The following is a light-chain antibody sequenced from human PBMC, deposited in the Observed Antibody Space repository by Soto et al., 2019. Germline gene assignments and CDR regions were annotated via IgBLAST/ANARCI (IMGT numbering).Light chain of an antibody. CDR3: QQYGTSPLT. CDR1: QSVRSSL. V-gene: IGKV3-20*01. Sequence: EIVLTQSPGTLSLSPGERATLSCRASQSVRSSLLAWYQQKPGQAPRLLIYDASRRAIGIPDRFSGSGSGTDFTVNISRLEPEDFAVYYCQQYGTSPLTFGGGTKVEIK. J-gene: IGKJ4*01. CDR2: DAS.